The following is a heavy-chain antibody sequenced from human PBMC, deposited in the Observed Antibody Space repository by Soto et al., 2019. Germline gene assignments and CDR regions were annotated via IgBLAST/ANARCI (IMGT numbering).Heavy chain of an antibody. Sequence: QVQLVQSGAELKKPGSSVKVSCEASGGTFNSHTIIAWVRQAPGQGPEWMGRIIPTLDIVDYAQKFQDGFHSTAARPTNTAVMRLPSLVPEDTAGYYCARDERGYNDVSDCGLDGWGQGTMVTVS. V-gene: IGHV1-69*08. CDR2: IIPTLDIV. D-gene: IGHD5-18*01. J-gene: IGHJ6*02. CDR3: ARDERGYNDVSDCGLDG. CDR1: GGTFNSHT.